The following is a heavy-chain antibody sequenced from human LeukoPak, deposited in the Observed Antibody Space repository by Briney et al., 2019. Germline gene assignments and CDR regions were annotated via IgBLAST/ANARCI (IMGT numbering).Heavy chain of an antibody. CDR3: ARDAPHYYDSTSRGDY. V-gene: IGHV1-18*01. J-gene: IGHJ4*02. CDR1: GYTFTSYG. D-gene: IGHD3-22*01. Sequence: ASVKVSCKTSGYTFTSYGISWVRHAPGQGLEWMGWISASSGNTNYAHKFQGRVTMTTDTSTSTAYMVLRSLRSDDTAVYYCARDAPHYYDSTSRGDYWGQGTLVTVSS. CDR2: ISASSGNT.